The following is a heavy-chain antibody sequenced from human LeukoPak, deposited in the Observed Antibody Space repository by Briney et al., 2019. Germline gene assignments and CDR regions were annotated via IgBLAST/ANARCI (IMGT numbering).Heavy chain of an antibody. CDR1: GFTFSSYS. D-gene: IGHD1-7*01. V-gene: IGHV3-48*04. CDR3: AGNGITGTTWHYYYYYYMDV. J-gene: IGHJ6*03. Sequence: GSLRLSCAASGFTFSSYSMNWVRQAPGKGLEWVSYISSSSSTIYYADSVKGRFTISRDNAKNSLYLQMNSLRAEDTAVYYCAGNGITGTTWHYYYYYYMDVWAKGPRSPSP. CDR2: ISSSSSTI.